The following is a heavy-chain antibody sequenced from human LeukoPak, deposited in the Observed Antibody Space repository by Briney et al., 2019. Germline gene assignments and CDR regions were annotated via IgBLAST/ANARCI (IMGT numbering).Heavy chain of an antibody. CDR2: INPNSGGT. V-gene: IGHV1-2*02. J-gene: IGHJ4*02. CDR3: ARQTGTYYFDY. CDR1: GYTFTGYF. Sequence: ASVKVSCKASGYTFTGYFMHWVRQAPGQGLAWMGWINPNSGGTNYAQKFQGRVTMTRDTSISTAYMELSRLRSDDTAVYYCARQTGTYYFDYWGQGTLVTVSS. D-gene: IGHD3-10*01.